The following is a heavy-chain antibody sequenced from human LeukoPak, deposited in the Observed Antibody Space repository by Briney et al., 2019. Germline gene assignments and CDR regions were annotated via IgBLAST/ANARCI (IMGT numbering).Heavy chain of an antibody. V-gene: IGHV1-24*01. J-gene: IGHJ4*02. CDR2: FDPEDGET. CDR3: AKFGTLPHVYYFEY. D-gene: IGHD1-7*01. CDR1: GYTLTELS. Sequence: ASVKVSCKVSGYTLTELSMHWVRQAPGKGLEWMGGFDPEDGETIYAQKFQGRVTMTEDTSTDTAYMELSSLRSEDTALYYCAKFGTLPHVYYFEYWGQGTQVTVSS.